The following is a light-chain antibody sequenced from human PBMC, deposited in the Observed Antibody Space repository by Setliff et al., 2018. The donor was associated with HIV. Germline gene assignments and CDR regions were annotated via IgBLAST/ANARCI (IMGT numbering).Light chain of an antibody. V-gene: IGLV2-14*03. CDR1: SSDVGGYNY. Sequence: QSALAQPASVSGSPGQPITISCTGTSSDVGGYNYVSWYQQHPGKAPKLMICDVTNRPSGVSDRFSGSKSGNTASLTISGLQAEDGADYYCCSYTSSNTVLFGGGTKVTVL. CDR2: DVT. CDR3: CSYTSSNTVL. J-gene: IGLJ2*01.